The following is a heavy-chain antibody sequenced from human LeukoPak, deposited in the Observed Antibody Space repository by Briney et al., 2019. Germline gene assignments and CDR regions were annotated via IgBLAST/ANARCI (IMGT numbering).Heavy chain of an antibody. V-gene: IGHV5-51*01. CDR3: ARQTAMGRSGDY. Sequence: GESLKISCKASGYSFTSYWIGWVRQMPGKGLEWMGISDPSDSETRYTPSFQGQVTISVGKSLTTAYLQWNSLKASDTAMYYCARQTAMGRSGDYWGQGTLVTVSS. J-gene: IGHJ4*02. CDR1: GYSFTSYW. D-gene: IGHD5-18*01. CDR2: SDPSDSET.